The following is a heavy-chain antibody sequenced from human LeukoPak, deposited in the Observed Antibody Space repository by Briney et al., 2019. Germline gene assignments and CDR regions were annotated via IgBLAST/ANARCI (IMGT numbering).Heavy chain of an antibody. D-gene: IGHD6-19*01. CDR3: AREVSSGWYGTFDY. V-gene: IGHV3-33*01. CDR1: GFTFSNYD. CDR2: IWYDGSNK. Sequence: GGSLRLSCAASGFTFSNYDMHGGRQAPGKGLEWVAIIWYDGSNKYYVDSVKGRFTISRDNSKNTLYLQMDSLRAEDTAVYYCAREVSSGWYGTFDYWGQGTLVTVSA. J-gene: IGHJ4*02.